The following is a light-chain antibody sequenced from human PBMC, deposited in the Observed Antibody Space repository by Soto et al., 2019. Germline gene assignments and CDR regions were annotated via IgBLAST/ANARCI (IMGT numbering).Light chain of an antibody. CDR3: QQYGSSPRT. J-gene: IGKJ1*01. CDR2: EAS. Sequence: EIVLTQSPGTLSLSPGERATLSCRASQSVSTYLVWYQQKLGQAPRLLIYEASSRATGIPDRFSGSGSGTDFTLTISRVEPEDFAVYYCQQYGSSPRTFGRGTKVEI. CDR1: QSVSTY. V-gene: IGKV3-20*01.